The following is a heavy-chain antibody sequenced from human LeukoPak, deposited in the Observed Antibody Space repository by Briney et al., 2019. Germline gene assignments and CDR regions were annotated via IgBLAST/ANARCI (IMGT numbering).Heavy chain of an antibody. Sequence: PSETLSLTCTVSGGSISSSTYNWGWIRQPPGQGLEWIGSIYYSGSTSYNPSLKSRVTISVDTSKNQFSLKLDSVTAADTAVYYCARNASDSGTSYFDYWGQGTLVTVSS. CDR1: GGSISSSTYN. CDR2: IYYSGST. D-gene: IGHD1-26*01. CDR3: ARNASDSGTSYFDY. V-gene: IGHV4-39*01. J-gene: IGHJ4*02.